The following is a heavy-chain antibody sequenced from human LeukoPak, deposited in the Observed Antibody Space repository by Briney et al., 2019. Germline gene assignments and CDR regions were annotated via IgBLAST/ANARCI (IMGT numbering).Heavy chain of an antibody. CDR3: ARDFNWAIDY. D-gene: IGHD7-27*01. J-gene: IGHJ4*02. Sequence: GGSLGLSCAASGFIFSSYGMHWVRQAPGKGLEWVALISSEGRKKLYADSVKGRLTISRDTSKNTLYLEMSSLRPEDTAVYYCARDFNWAIDYWGQGTLVTVSS. CDR1: GFIFSSYG. CDR2: ISSEGRKK. V-gene: IGHV3-30*03.